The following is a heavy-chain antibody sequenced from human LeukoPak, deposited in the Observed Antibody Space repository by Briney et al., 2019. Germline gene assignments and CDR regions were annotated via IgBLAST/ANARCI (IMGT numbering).Heavy chain of an antibody. CDR3: VRDRELAY. Sequence: PSETLSLTCTVSGGSFSSSSYYWGWIRQPPGKGLEWIGSIYYSGSTHYNPSLKSRVTISVDMSKNQFSLKLSSVTAADTAVYYCVRDRELAYWGQGILVTVSS. J-gene: IGHJ4*02. D-gene: IGHD1-1*01. CDR2: IYYSGST. CDR1: GGSFSSSSYY. V-gene: IGHV4-39*07.